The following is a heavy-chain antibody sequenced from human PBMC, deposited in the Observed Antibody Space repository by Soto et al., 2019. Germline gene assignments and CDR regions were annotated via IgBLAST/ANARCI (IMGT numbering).Heavy chain of an antibody. CDR1: GFTFSSYA. D-gene: IGHD4-17*01. J-gene: IGHJ6*03. CDR2: ISGSGGST. V-gene: IGHV3-23*01. CDR3: ASTGTTVTTVAGYYYYMDV. Sequence: PGGSLRLSCAASGFTFSSYAMSWVRQAPGKGLEWVSAISGSGGSTYYADSVKGRFTISRDNSKNTLYLQMNSLRAEDTAVFYCASTGTTVTTVAGYYYYMDVWGKGTTVTAPS.